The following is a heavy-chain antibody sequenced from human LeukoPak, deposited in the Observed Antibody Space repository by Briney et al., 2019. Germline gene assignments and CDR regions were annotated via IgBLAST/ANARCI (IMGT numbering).Heavy chain of an antibody. CDR1: GFTFSSYW. CDR3: ARLGAAAGTESFDY. J-gene: IGHJ4*02. Sequence: PGGSLRLSCAASGFTFSSYWMSWVRQAPGRGLEWVANIKQDGSEKYYVDSVKGRFTISRDNAKNSLYLQMNSLRAEDTAVYYCARLGAAAGTESFDYWGQGTLVTVSS. D-gene: IGHD6-13*01. CDR2: IKQDGSEK. V-gene: IGHV3-7*01.